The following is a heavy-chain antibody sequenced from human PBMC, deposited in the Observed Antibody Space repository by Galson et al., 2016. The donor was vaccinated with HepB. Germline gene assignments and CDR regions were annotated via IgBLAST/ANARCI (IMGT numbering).Heavy chain of an antibody. CDR2: VYYSGRT. CDR3: ARGVYAGEGFHYYYGFDV. Sequence: TLSLTCTVSGDSIGSGEFYWSWIRQPPGKGLEWIASVYYSGRTYNNPSLKSRLTVSVDTSKNQISLNLTSVTAADTAVYFCARGVYAGEGFHYYYGFDVWGQGTTVTVAS. V-gene: IGHV4-30-4*01. CDR1: GDSIGSGEFY. J-gene: IGHJ6*02. D-gene: IGHD2-8*01.